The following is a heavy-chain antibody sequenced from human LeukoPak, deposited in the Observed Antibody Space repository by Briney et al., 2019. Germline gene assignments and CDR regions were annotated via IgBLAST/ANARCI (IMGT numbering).Heavy chain of an antibody. CDR1: GFTFSSYA. V-gene: IGHV3-23*01. Sequence: GGSLRLSCAASGFTFSSYAMSWVRQAPGKGLQWVSAISGSGDNTEYADSVKGRFTISRDNSKNTLYLQMSSLRAEDTAVYYCAKIGSGIDYWGQGTLVTVSS. D-gene: IGHD6-19*01. CDR3: AKIGSGIDY. J-gene: IGHJ4*02. CDR2: ISGSGDNT.